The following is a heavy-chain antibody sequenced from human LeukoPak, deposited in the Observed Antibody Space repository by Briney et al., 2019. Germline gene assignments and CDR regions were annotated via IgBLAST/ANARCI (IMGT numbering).Heavy chain of an antibody. V-gene: IGHV4-39*07. CDR1: GASTSNSSYY. Sequence: PSETLSLTCSVSGASTSNSSYYWGWIRQPPGKGLEWIGSIYYSGSTYYNPSLNSRVTISSDTSKDQFSLKLNSVTAEDTAVYYCASARLYDSSGYYSYWGQGTLVTVSS. CDR3: ASARLYDSSGYYSY. D-gene: IGHD3-22*01. CDR2: IYYSGST. J-gene: IGHJ4*02.